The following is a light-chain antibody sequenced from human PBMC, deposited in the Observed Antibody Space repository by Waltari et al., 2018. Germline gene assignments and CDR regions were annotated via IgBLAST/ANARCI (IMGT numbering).Light chain of an antibody. J-gene: IGLJ3*02. CDR2: EVD. CDR1: SSHLGSSYL. CDR3: SSYSYSSAWP. V-gene: IGLV2-23*02. Sequence: QSALTQPASVSAAPGQSISITCTGTSSHLGSSYLVAWSQQHPDKAPKLIIYEVDKRPSGVSDRFSGSKSGNTASLTISGLQAEDEALYFCSSYSYSSAWPFGGGTLVTVL.